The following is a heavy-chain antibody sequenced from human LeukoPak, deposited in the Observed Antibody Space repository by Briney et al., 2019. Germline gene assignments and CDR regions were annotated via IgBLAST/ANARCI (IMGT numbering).Heavy chain of an antibody. CDR3: AKDWEFSGGYYFDY. J-gene: IGHJ4*02. V-gene: IGHV3-9*01. Sequence: GGSLRLSCAASGFTFDDYAMHWVRQAPGKGLEWVSGISWNSGSIGYADSVKGRFTISRDNAKNSLYLQMNSLRAEDTAVYYCAKDWEFSGGYYFDYWGQGTLVTVSS. CDR1: GFTFDDYA. D-gene: IGHD3-10*01. CDR2: ISWNSGSI.